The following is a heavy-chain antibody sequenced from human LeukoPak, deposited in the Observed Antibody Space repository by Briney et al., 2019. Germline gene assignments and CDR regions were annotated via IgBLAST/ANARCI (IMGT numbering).Heavy chain of an antibody. D-gene: IGHD3-16*01. CDR1: VVTLSSSGYY. CDR3: ARRLEMQSYGLSLEPSDL. CDR2: IHYSGST. Sequence: SETLSLTCTVSVVTLSSSGYYWGGIPPPPGERLEWILSIHYSGSTYNIPSLKRLVSTSVDTPQNQFSLKRSFLTAAKEACSHCARRLEMQSYGLSLEPSDLWGEGAMVTVSS. J-gene: IGHJ3*01. V-gene: IGHV4-39*07.